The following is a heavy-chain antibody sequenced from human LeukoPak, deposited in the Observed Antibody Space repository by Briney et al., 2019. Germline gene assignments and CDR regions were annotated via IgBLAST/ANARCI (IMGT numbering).Heavy chain of an antibody. J-gene: IGHJ4*02. CDR3: ARGRSGLDC. Sequence: GGSLRLSCAASGFIVSSNYMSWVRQAPGKGLEWVSVIYSDGSIYYADSVKGRFTISRDNSKNTLYLQMNSLRAEDTAVYYCARGRSGLDCWGQGTLVTVSS. V-gene: IGHV3-53*01. D-gene: IGHD2-15*01. CDR1: GFIVSSNY. CDR2: IYSDGSI.